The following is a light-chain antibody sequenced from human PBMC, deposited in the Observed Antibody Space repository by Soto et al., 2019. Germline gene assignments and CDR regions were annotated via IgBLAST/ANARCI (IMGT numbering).Light chain of an antibody. J-gene: IGLJ1*01. CDR3: SSYAGTHIV. CDR1: SSDVGVYNS. V-gene: IGLV2-8*01. Sequence: QSVLTQPPSASGSPGQSVTISCTGTSSDVGVYNSVSWYQQHPAQAPKLMIYDVSKRPSGVPDRFSGSKSGNTASLTVSGLQAADEADYYCSSYAGTHIVFGTGPELTVL. CDR2: DVS.